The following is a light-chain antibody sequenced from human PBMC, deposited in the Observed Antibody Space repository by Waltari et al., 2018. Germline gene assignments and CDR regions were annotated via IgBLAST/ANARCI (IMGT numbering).Light chain of an antibody. CDR1: SRAVGAFNY. J-gene: IGLJ2*01. CDR2: NVS. CDR3: ISYTTSDTMI. V-gene: IGLV2-14*03. Sequence: QSALTQPASVSGSPGQSITISCTGSSRAVGAFNYVSLYQHHPGNVPNLIIYNVSHRPSGVSFRVSGAKSDNTASLTISGLQAEDEADYYCISYTTSDTMIFGGGTKLTVL.